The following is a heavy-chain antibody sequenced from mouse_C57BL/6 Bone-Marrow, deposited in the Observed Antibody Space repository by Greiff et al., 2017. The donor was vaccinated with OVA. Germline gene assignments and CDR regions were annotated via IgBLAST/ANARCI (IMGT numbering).Heavy chain of an antibody. CDR1: GYTFTSYT. CDR2: IDPTNDYT. Sequence: VQLQQSGAELARPGASVKMSCKASGYTFTSYTIHWVKQRPGQGLEWIGYIDPTNDYTNYNQKFKGKATLTADKSSSTAYMQLSSLTSEDSAVYYCAKGYSFDYWGQGTTLPVSS. J-gene: IGHJ2*01. CDR3: AKGYSFDY. V-gene: IGHV1-4*01.